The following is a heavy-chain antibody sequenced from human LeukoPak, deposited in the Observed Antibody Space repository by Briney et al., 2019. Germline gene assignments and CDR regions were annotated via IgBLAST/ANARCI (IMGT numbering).Heavy chain of an antibody. D-gene: IGHD2-2*02. CDR3: ARDNLLNCSSTSCYTGIAY. CDR1: GGSFSGYY. CDR2: INHSGST. Sequence: SETLSLTCAVYGGSFSGYYWSWIRQPPGKGLEWIGEINHSGSTNYNPSLKSRVTISVDTSKNQFSLKLSSVTAADTAVYYCARDNLLNCSSTSCYTGIAYWGQGTLVTVSS. J-gene: IGHJ4*02. V-gene: IGHV4-34*01.